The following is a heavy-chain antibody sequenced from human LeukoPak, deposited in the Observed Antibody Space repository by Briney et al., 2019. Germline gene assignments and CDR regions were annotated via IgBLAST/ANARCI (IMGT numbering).Heavy chain of an antibody. CDR2: IIPIFGIA. D-gene: IGHD4-17*01. Sequence: ASVEVSCKASGGTFSSYAISWVRQAPGQGLEWMGRIIPIFGIANYAQKFQGRVTITADKSTSTAYMELSSLRSEDTAVYYCARENGLYFDYWGQGTLVTVSS. V-gene: IGHV1-69*04. J-gene: IGHJ4*02. CDR3: ARENGLYFDY. CDR1: GGTFSSYA.